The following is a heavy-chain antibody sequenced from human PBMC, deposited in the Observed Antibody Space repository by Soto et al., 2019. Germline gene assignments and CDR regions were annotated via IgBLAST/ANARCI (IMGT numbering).Heavy chain of an antibody. CDR1: GYNFNSHS. CDR2: INPNTGNS. CDR3: ARERASGSLDC. V-gene: IGHV7-4-1*01. J-gene: IGHJ4*02. D-gene: IGHD1-26*01. Sequence: QVKLVQSGSESMQPGASVKVSCKGSGYNFNSHSINWLRQAPGQGLEWMGWINPNTGNSTYEQGFTGRFVFSVDTSDSTVYLQIFSLKAAVSAVYYCARERASGSLDCWGQGPLVTVSS.